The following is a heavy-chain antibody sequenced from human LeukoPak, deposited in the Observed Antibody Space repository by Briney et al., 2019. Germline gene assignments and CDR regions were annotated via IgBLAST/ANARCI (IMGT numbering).Heavy chain of an antibody. CDR1: GFISSNYG. V-gene: IGHV3-21*05. CDR3: ARGHSSGYYPKY. D-gene: IGHD3-22*01. J-gene: IGHJ4*02. Sequence: GGSLRLSCAASGFISSNYGMNWVRQAPGKGLEWVSYISGGGSYIDYADSVKGRFTISRDNAKNSLYLQMNSLRAEDTAVYYCARGHSSGYYPKYWGQGTLVTVSS. CDR2: ISGGGSYI.